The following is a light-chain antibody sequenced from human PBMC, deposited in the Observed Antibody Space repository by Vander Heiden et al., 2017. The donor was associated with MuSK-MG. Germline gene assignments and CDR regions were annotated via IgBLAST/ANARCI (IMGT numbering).Light chain of an antibody. V-gene: IGLV4-60*02. CDR2: LEGSGNY. Sequence: PIVSASCWDTASLSAAAVPTCTLGSGHITYIIAWHQQQPGKAPRFLMRLEGSGNYIKGSGVPDRFSGSSSGADRHLSISNLQFEDETDYYCETWDPNTQVFGTGTRVTVL. CDR3: ETWDPNTQV. J-gene: IGLJ1*01. CDR1: SGHITYI.